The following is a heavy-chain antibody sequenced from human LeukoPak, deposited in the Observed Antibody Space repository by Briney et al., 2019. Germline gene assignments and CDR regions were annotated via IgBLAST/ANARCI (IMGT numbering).Heavy chain of an antibody. D-gene: IGHD5-18*01. CDR2: ISSSGSSI. V-gene: IGHV3-11*01. CDR1: GFTFSDYY. J-gene: IGHJ4*02. Sequence: TGGSLRLSCAASGFTFSDYYMIWLRQAPGKGLEWVSYISSSGSSIYYADSVKGRFTISRANDKNSLYLQMNSLRAEDTAVYYCARDKLPGYSYGSAFDYWGQGTLVTVSS. CDR3: ARDKLPGYSYGSAFDY.